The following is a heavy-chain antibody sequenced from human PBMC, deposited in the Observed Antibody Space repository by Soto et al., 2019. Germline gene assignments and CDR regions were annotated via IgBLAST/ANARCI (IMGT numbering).Heavy chain of an antibody. Sequence: SGPTLVNPTQTLTLTCTFSGFSLSTSGVGVGWIRQPPGKALEWLALIYWDDDKRYSPSLKSRLTITKDTSKNQVVLTMTNMDPVDTATYYCAHAKPGDILTGYYQNWFDPWGQGTLVTVSS. V-gene: IGHV2-5*02. CDR3: AHAKPGDILTGYYQNWFDP. CDR1: GFSLSTSGVG. CDR2: IYWDDDK. D-gene: IGHD3-9*01. J-gene: IGHJ5*02.